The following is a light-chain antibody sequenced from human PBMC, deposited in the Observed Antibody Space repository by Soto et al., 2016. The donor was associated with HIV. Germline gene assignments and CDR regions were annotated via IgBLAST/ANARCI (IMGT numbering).Light chain of an antibody. CDR2: DDD. V-gene: IGLV3-21*03. CDR1: NIGDRS. J-gene: IGLJ3*02. CDR3: QVWHSSSDHRV. Sequence: SYVLTQPPSVSVAPGKTARITCEGHNIGDRSVHWYQQRPGQAPVLVVYDDDDRPSGIPERFSGSNSGNTATLTISRVEAGXEADYHCQVWHSSSDHRVFGGGPS.